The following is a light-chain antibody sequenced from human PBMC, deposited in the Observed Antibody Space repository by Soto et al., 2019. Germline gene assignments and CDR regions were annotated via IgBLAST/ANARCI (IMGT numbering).Light chain of an antibody. J-gene: IGKJ5*01. CDR2: DTS. Sequence: EKVRKQSLATLSVYPGERATLSSRASQSVSIKLAWYQQKLGQAPRLLIYDTSTRATGIPARFSGSGSGTEFTLTISSLQSEDFAVYYCQQYNNWPPIPFGQGTRLEIK. V-gene: IGKV3-15*01. CDR3: QQYNNWPPIP. CDR1: QSVSIK.